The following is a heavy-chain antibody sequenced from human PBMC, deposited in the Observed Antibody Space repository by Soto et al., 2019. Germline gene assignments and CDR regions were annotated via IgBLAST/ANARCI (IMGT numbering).Heavy chain of an antibody. V-gene: IGHV3-23*01. D-gene: IGHD4-17*01. CDR2: ISAGRST. Sequence: EVQVLESGGDLVQPGGSLRLSFAASGFTFSNYAMNWVRQAPGKGREWVSGISAGRSTYYADSGKGRFTISRDNSKSTLFLQMDSLRAEDTALYYCTKVRGDPVWGKGTTVTVSS. CDR1: GFTFSNYA. J-gene: IGHJ6*04. CDR3: TKVRGDPV.